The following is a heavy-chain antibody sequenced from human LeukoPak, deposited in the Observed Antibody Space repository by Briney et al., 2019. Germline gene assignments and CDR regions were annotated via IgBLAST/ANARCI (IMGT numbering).Heavy chain of an antibody. V-gene: IGHV1-18*01. CDR3: ARFGASSSWGYYFDY. J-gene: IGHJ4*02. Sequence: ASVKVCCKASGYTFTSYGSSWVRQAPGQGLEWMGWISAYNGNTNYAQKLQGRVTMPTHTSTSTAYMELRSLRSDDTAVYYCARFGASSSWGYYFDYWGQGTLVTVSS. D-gene: IGHD6-13*01. CDR1: GYTFTSYG. CDR2: ISAYNGNT.